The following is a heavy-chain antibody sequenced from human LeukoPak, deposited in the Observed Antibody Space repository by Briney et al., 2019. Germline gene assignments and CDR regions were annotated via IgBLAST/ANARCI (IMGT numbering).Heavy chain of an antibody. CDR3: AKNLVVGALDH. J-gene: IGHJ4*02. D-gene: IGHD2-15*01. CDR2: IRHDGSNK. Sequence: GGSLRLSCAASGFIFNRYAMNWVRQAPGKGLEWVAFIRHDGSNKNYAEPVKGRFTITRDNSKNTVYLQMDSLRADDTAVYYCAKNLVVGALDHWGQGTLVTVSS. V-gene: IGHV3-30*02. CDR1: GFIFNRYA.